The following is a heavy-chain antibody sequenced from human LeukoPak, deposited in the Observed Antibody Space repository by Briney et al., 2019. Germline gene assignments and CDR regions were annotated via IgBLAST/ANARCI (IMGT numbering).Heavy chain of an antibody. CDR3: ARDRAWNYFDY. D-gene: IGHD3-3*01. CDR1: GFTFSRHG. CDR2: ISNDGSRK. V-gene: IGHV3-30*03. J-gene: IGHJ4*02. Sequence: GGSLRLSCAPSGFTFSRHGMHWVRQAPGKGLEWVAIISNDGSRKYYAHSVKGRFTISRDNSKNTLYLQMDSLRAEDTAVYYCARDRAWNYFDYWGQGTLVTVSS.